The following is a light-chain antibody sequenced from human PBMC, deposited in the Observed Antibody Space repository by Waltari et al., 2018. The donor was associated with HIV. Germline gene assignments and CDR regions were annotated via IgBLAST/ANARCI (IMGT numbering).Light chain of an antibody. Sequence: QSALTQPASVSGSPGQSITISCTGTSSDVGGYNYVSWYQQHPGKAPKLMIYDVSNRPSGVSTRFSGSKSGNTASLTIYGLQAEDEADYYCSSYTSSSTFFGGGTKLTVL. CDR3: SSYTSSSTF. J-gene: IGLJ2*01. CDR2: DVS. CDR1: SSDVGGYNY. V-gene: IGLV2-14*03.